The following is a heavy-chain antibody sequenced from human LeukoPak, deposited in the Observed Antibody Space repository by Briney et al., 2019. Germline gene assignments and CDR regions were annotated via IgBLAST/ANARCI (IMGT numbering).Heavy chain of an antibody. J-gene: IGHJ3*02. Sequence: SETLSLTCTVSGGSISSGSYYWSWIRQPAGKGLEWIGRIYTSGSTNYNPSLKSRVTISVDTSKNQFSLKLSSVTAADTAVYYCARDGYCSSTSCYDIWGQGTMVTVPS. CDR1: GGSISSGSYY. CDR3: ARDGYCSSTSCYDI. V-gene: IGHV4-61*02. CDR2: IYTSGST. D-gene: IGHD2-2*03.